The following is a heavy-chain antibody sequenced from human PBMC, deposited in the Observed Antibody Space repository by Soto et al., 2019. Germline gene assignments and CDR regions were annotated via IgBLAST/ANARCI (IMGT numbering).Heavy chain of an antibody. V-gene: IGHV4-61*01. J-gene: IGHJ4*02. CDR1: DGSVSSGNYY. D-gene: IGHD5-12*01. Sequence: SETLSLTCTVSDGSVSSGNYYWTWIRQPPGKGLEWIGYIHSSGSTLYSPSLKSRVFISVDTSMNQFSLKLTSVTAADTALYLCARDSLALFDSWGQGTLVTVSS. CDR3: ARDSLALFDS. CDR2: IHSSGST.